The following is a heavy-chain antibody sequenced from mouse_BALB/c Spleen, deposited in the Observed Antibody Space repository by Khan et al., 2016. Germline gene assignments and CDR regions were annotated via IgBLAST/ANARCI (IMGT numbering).Heavy chain of an antibody. Sequence: EVQLQESGPSLVKLSQTLSLTCSVTGDSITSGYWNWIRKFPGNKLEYMGYISHSGSTYYNPSLKSRISITPDTSKNQYYLQLKSVTTEDTTTYYCANYDGSTYVRGMDYWGQGTSVTVSS. J-gene: IGHJ4*01. CDR3: ANYDGSTYVRGMDY. D-gene: IGHD1-1*01. CDR1: GDSITSGY. CDR2: ISHSGST. V-gene: IGHV3-8*02.